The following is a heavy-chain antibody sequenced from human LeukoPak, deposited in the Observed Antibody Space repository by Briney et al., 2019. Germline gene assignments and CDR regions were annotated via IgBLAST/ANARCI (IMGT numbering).Heavy chain of an antibody. CDR2: INPNSGGT. CDR3: ARDSLLWFGELRRNAFDI. CDR1: GYTFTGYY. D-gene: IGHD3-10*01. V-gene: IGHV1-2*02. Sequence: ASVKVSCKASGYTFTGYYMHWVRQAPGQGLEWMGWINPNSGGTKYAQKFQGRVTMTRDTSISTAYMELSRLRSDDTAVYYCARDSLLWFGELRRNAFDIWGQGTMVTVSS. J-gene: IGHJ3*02.